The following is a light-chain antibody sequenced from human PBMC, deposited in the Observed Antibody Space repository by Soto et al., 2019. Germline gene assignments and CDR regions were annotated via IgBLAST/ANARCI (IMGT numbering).Light chain of an antibody. J-gene: IGLJ3*02. Sequence: QSVLIQPPSASGTPGQRVTISCSGSSSNIGSNYVYWFQQLPGAAPKLLIYRNNQRPPGVPGRFSGSKSGTSASLAISGLRSEDEADFYCATWDDNLTARVFGGGTQLTVL. CDR2: RNN. CDR3: ATWDDNLTARV. V-gene: IGLV1-47*01. CDR1: SSNIGSNY.